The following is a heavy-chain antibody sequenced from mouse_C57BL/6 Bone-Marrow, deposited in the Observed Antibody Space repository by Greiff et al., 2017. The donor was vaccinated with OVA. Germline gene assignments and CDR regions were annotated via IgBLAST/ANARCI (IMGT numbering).Heavy chain of an antibody. V-gene: IGHV14-4*01. CDR2: IDPENGDT. CDR1: GFNIKDYY. CDR3: TPMVTNYYAMDY. D-gene: IGHD2-2*01. J-gene: IGHJ4*01. Sequence: VQLQQSGAELVRPGASVKLSCTASGFNIKDYYMHWVKQRPEQGLEWIGWIDPENGDTEYASKFQGKATITADTSSNTAYLQLSSLTSEDTAVYDCTPMVTNYYAMDYWGQGTSVTVSS.